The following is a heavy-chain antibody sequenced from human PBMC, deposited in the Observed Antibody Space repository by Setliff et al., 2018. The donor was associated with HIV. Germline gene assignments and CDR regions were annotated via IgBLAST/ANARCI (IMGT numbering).Heavy chain of an antibody. D-gene: IGHD3-10*01. V-gene: IGHV1-3*01. CDR2: INVGKGDT. J-gene: IGHJ4*01. CDR3: ARGALLAVFDFDH. CDR1: GYTFTTYS. Sequence: ASVKVSCKASGYTFTTYSIHWVRQAPGQSLEWMGWINVGKGDTKYSQELQGRITLTTDTSANTAYMELSILRSDDTAVYFCARGALLAVFDFDHWGHGTLVTVSS.